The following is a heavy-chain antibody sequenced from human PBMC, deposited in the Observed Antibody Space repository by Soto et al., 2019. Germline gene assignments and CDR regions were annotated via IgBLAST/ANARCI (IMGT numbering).Heavy chain of an antibody. CDR2: IIPIFGTA. Sequence: ASVKVSCKASGGTFSSYAISWVRQAPGQGLEWMGGIIPIFGTANYAQKFQGRVTITADESTSTAYMELSSLRSEDTAVYYCASRPNSIEYYYGMDVWGQGTTVTVSS. CDR3: ASRPNSIEYYYGMDV. J-gene: IGHJ6*02. D-gene: IGHD4-4*01. CDR1: GGTFSSYA. V-gene: IGHV1-69*13.